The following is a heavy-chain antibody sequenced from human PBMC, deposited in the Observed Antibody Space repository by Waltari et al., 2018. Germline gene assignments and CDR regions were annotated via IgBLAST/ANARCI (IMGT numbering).Heavy chain of an antibody. V-gene: IGHV3-30*18. CDR2: ISYDGSNK. Sequence: QVQLVESGGGVVQPVRSLIVACAASGFPFNNYDMHWGRPAPGRGLELVAVISYDGSNKYYTDSVKGRFTISRDNSKNTLYLQMNSLTGEDTAVYYCAKDGALPPEYYFDYWGQGTLVTVSS. CDR1: GFPFNNYD. CDR3: AKDGALPPEYYFDY. J-gene: IGHJ4*02. D-gene: IGHD3-10*01.